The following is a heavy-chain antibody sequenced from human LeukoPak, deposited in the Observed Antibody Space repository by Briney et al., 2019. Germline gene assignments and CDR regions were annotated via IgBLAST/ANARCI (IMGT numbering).Heavy chain of an antibody. CDR3: ARDGGGYCSGGSYYFWFDP. D-gene: IGHD2-15*01. J-gene: IGHJ5*02. CDR2: IYYSGST. V-gene: IGHV4-31*03. CDR1: GGSISSGGYY. Sequence: SETLSLTCTVSGGSISSGGYYRSWIRQHPGKGLEWIGYIYYSGSTYYNPSLKSRLTISVDTSKNQFSLKLSSVTAADTAIYYCARDGGGYCSGGSYYFWFDPWGQGTLVTVSS.